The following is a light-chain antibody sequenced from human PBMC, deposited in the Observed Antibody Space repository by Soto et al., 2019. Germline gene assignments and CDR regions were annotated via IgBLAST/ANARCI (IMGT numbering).Light chain of an antibody. CDR3: KYYNREPQLI. V-gene: IGKV3D-15*01. CDR2: EAS. J-gene: IGKJ4*01. CDR1: QSVGNN. Sequence: EIVLTQSPATLSLSPGERATLSCRASQSVGNNLAWYQQKPGQAPGLLIYEASTRATGIPARFSGSGSGTEFTLTISSLQSDDFGFYYCKYYNREPQLIFGGGTKLEI.